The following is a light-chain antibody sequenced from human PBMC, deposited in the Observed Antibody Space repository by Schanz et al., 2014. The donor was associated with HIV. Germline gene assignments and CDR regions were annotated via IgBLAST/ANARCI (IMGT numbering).Light chain of an antibody. CDR1: SSNIGSNY. CDR2: RNY. CDR3: QSYDSSLRVVV. Sequence: QSVLTQPPSASGTPGQRVTISCSGSSSNIGSNYVYWYQQLPGTAPKLLISRNYQRPSGVPDRFSGSKSGTSATLAITGLQAEDEADYYCQSYDSSLRVVVFGGGTKLTVL. V-gene: IGLV1-47*01. J-gene: IGLJ2*01.